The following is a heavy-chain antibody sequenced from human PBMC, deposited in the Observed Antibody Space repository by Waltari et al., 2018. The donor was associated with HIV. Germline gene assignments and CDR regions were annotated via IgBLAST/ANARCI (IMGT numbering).Heavy chain of an antibody. CDR3: ARATGDSPFDY. Sequence: QVQLQESGTGLVKPSQTLSLTCTVSGGSISSGSYYWSWIRQPAGKGLEWIGRIYPSRSTNYNPALKSRVTISVDTSKNQLSLKLSSVTAADTAVYYCARATGDSPFDYWGQGTLVTVSS. CDR1: GGSISSGSYY. CDR2: IYPSRST. V-gene: IGHV4-61*02. D-gene: IGHD4-17*01. J-gene: IGHJ4*02.